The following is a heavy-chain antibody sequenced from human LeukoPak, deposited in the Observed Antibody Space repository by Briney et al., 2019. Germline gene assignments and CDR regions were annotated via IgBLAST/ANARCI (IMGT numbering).Heavy chain of an antibody. J-gene: IGHJ3*02. CDR3: AKDRQYAFDI. V-gene: IGHV3-9*01. CDR1: GFTFDDYA. CDR2: ISWNSGSI. Sequence: GGSLRLTCAASGFTFDDYAMHWVRQAPGKGLEWVSGISWNSGSIGYADSVKGRFTISRDNAKNSLYLQMNSLRAEDTAVYYCAKDRQYAFDIWGQGTMVTVSS.